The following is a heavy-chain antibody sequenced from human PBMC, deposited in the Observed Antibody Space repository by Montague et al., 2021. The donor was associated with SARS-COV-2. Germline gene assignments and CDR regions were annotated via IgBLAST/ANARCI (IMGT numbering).Heavy chain of an antibody. V-gene: IGHV4-34*09. CDR2: INHGGST. Sequence: TLSLTCAVHGTSFSGYYWNWIRQPPGKGLEWIGEINHGGSTYYNPSLKSRVTISVDTSKNQFSLKLSSVTAADTAVYYCARVDIVVVPAAIVTLSYYYYMDVWGKGATVTVSS. D-gene: IGHD2-2*02. CDR1: GTSFSGYY. CDR3: ARVDIVVVPAAIVTLSYYYYMDV. J-gene: IGHJ6*03.